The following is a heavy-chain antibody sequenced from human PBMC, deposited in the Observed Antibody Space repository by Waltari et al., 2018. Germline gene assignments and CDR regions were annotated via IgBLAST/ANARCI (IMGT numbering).Heavy chain of an antibody. D-gene: IGHD3-16*01. CDR1: GGSFSGYY. CDR3: ARQGDPRDAFDI. V-gene: IGHV4-34*01. J-gene: IGHJ3*02. Sequence: QVQLQQWGAGLLKPSETLSLTCAVYGGSFSGYYWSWIRQPPGKGLEGIGEINHSGSTNSTPSIKSRVTISVDTSKNQFALKLSSVTAADTAVYYWARQGDPRDAFDIWGQGTMVTVSS. CDR2: INHSGST.